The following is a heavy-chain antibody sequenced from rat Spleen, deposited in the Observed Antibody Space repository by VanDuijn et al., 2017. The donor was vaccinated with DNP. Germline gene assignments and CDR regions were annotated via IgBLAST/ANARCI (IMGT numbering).Heavy chain of an antibody. D-gene: IGHD1-12*02. CDR2: ISYDGGSS. CDR3: TTGPYYYDGSYYYFDY. V-gene: IGHV5-20*01. CDR1: GFTFSDYY. Sequence: EVQLVESGGGLVQPGRSLKLSCAASGFTFSDYYMAWVRQAPTKGLECVAYISYDGGSSYYGDSVKGRFTISRDNAKSILYLQMNSLRSEDTATYYCTTGPYYYDGSYYYFDYWGQGVMVTVSS. J-gene: IGHJ2*01.